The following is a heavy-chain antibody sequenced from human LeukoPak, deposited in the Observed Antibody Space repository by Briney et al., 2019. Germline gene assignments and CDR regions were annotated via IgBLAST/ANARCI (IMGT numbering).Heavy chain of an antibody. CDR3: ARDLTYDSSGYFDY. J-gene: IGHJ4*02. D-gene: IGHD3-22*01. CDR2: IWYDGSNK. Sequence: GGSLRLSCAASGFTFSSYGMHWVRQAPGKGLEWVAVIWYDGSNKYYADSVKGRFTISRDNSKNTLYLQMNSLRAEDTAVYYCARDLTYDSSGYFDYWGQGTLVTVFS. V-gene: IGHV3-33*01. CDR1: GFTFSSYG.